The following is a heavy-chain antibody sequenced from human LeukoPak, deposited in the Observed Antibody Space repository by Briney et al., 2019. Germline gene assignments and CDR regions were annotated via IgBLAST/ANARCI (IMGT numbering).Heavy chain of an antibody. CDR3: ARDGSTGYYGSGSYRRYPGY. J-gene: IGHJ4*02. Sequence: GASVKVSCKASGYTFTSYGISWVRQAPGQGLEWMGWISAYNGNTNYAQKLQGRVTMTTDTSTSTAYMELRSLRSDDTAVYYCARDGSTGYYGSGSYRRYPGYWGQGTLVTVSS. D-gene: IGHD3-10*01. CDR2: ISAYNGNT. V-gene: IGHV1-18*01. CDR1: GYTFTSYG.